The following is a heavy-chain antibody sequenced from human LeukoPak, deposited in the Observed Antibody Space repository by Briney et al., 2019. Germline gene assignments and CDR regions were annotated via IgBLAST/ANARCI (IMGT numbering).Heavy chain of an antibody. Sequence: GGSLRLSCAASGFPFSSYSMTWVRQAPGKGLEWVANIKPDGTTKFYVDSVKGRFTISRDNALNSLYLQMDSLRAEDTAIYYCARSIPYGTTWYGRSDYWGQGTLVTVSS. CDR3: ARSIPYGTTWYGRSDY. V-gene: IGHV3-7*03. D-gene: IGHD6-13*01. J-gene: IGHJ4*02. CDR2: IKPDGTTK. CDR1: GFPFSSYS.